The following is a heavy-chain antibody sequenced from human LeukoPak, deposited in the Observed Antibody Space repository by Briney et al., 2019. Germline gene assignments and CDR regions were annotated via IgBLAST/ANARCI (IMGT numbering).Heavy chain of an antibody. Sequence: ASVKVSCKASGGTFSSYAISWVRQAPGQGLEWMGRIIPIFGTTNYAQKFQGRVTITTDESTSTAYMELSSLRSEDTAVYYCARGSSSSSEPFDYWGQGTLVTVSS. CDR1: GGTFSSYA. J-gene: IGHJ4*02. CDR3: ARGSSSSSEPFDY. D-gene: IGHD6-6*01. V-gene: IGHV1-69*05. CDR2: IIPIFGTT.